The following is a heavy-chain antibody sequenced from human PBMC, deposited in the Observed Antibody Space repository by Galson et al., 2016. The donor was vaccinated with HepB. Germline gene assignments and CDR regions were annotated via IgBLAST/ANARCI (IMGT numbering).Heavy chain of an antibody. CDR3: ARVIPLSVAGSWGIHWFDP. V-gene: IGHV1-8*01. Sequence: SVKVSCKASGYSFTTYDINWVRQAPGQGLEWLGWMNPNSGNTGYAQKFRGRVTMTRNISISTAYMEVISLRSEDTAVYYCARVIPLSVAGSWGIHWFDPWGQGTLVTVSS. J-gene: IGHJ5*02. CDR2: MNPNSGNT. D-gene: IGHD6-19*01. CDR1: GYSFTTYD.